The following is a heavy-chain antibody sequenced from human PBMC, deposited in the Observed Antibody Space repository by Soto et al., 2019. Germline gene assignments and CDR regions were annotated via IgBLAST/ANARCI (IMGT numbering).Heavy chain of an antibody. D-gene: IGHD3-22*01. V-gene: IGHV4-39*01. CDR2: IYYSGST. CDR1: GGSISSSSYY. Sequence: QLQLQESGPGLVKPSETLSLTCTVSGGSISSSSYYWGWIRQPPGKGLEWIGSIYYSGSTYYNPSLKSRVTISLHTSKNQFSLKLSSVTAADTAVYYCARQEPYYDSSGEITVDAFDIWGQGTMVTVSS. J-gene: IGHJ3*02. CDR3: ARQEPYYDSSGEITVDAFDI.